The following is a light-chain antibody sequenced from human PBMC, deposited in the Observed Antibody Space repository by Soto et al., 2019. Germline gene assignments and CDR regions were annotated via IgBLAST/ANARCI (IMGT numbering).Light chain of an antibody. Sequence: EIVLTQSPGALSLSPGERATLSCRASQSVASSFLAWYQQKPGQAPRLLMYGASSRATGIPDRFSGSGSGTAFTLTISRLEPEDFAMYYCQQYGSSPITFGPGTKVDLK. CDR2: GAS. V-gene: IGKV3-20*01. CDR1: QSVASSF. J-gene: IGKJ3*01. CDR3: QQYGSSPIT.